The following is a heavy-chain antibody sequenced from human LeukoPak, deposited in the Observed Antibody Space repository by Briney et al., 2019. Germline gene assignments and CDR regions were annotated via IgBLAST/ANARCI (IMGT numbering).Heavy chain of an antibody. V-gene: IGHV3-21*01. CDR1: RFTFSSYS. J-gene: IGHJ4*02. CDR2: ISSSGTYI. D-gene: IGHD6-13*01. CDR3: ARAEYSSSWYVPSSPFDY. Sequence: GGSLRLSCAASRFTFSSYSMIWVRQAPGKGLEWVSSISSSGTYIYYADSLKGRFTISRDNAANSLYLQMNSLRAEDTAVYYCARAEYSSSWYVPSSPFDYWGQGTLVTVSS.